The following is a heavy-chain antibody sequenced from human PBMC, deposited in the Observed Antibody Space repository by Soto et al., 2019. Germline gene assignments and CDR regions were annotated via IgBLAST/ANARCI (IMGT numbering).Heavy chain of an antibody. CDR1: GYIFINYG. J-gene: IGHJ5*02. CDR3: ARDEVPAANWLDR. Sequence: ASVKVSCKASGYIFINYGITCVRQAPGQGLEWMGWISGYNGNTKYADKLQGRVTMTTDTSTTTAYMELRSLRSDDTAVYYCARDEVPAANWLDRWGQGTLVTVSS. D-gene: IGHD2-2*01. V-gene: IGHV1-18*01. CDR2: ISGYNGNT.